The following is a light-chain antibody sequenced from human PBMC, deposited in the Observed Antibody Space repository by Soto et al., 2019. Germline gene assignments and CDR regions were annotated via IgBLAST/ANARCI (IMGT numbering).Light chain of an antibody. J-gene: IGKJ5*01. CDR2: GTS. V-gene: IGKV3D-20*02. Sequence: EMFFPHAPCTLSLSHGARATLSCRASQSVSSKYLAWYQQKPGQAPRLLIYGTSSRATGISDRFRGSGSGTDFTLTISRLEPEDFAVYYCPQRSNWRITSGQGTRPEIK. CDR3: PQRSNWRIT. CDR1: QSVSSKY.